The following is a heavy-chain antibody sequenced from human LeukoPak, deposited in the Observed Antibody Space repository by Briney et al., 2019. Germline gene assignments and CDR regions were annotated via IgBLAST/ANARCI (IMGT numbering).Heavy chain of an antibody. CDR3: AKSRNPTVTRLGYYYGMDV. D-gene: IGHD4-17*01. J-gene: IGHJ6*04. Sequence: PGGSLRLSCAASGFTFSSYAMSWVRLAPGKGLEWVSAISGSGGSTYYADSVKGRFTISRDNSKNTLYLQMNSLRAEDTAVYYCAKSRNPTVTRLGYYYGMDVWGKGTTVTVSS. CDR1: GFTFSSYA. CDR2: ISGSGGST. V-gene: IGHV3-23*01.